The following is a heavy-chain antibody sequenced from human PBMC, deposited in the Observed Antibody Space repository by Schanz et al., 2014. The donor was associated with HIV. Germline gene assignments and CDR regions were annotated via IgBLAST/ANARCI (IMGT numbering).Heavy chain of an antibody. CDR1: GFTFSSYA. J-gene: IGHJ3*02. V-gene: IGHV3-23*04. CDR3: ARDVAGCSGTSCYSDAFDI. D-gene: IGHD2-2*01. Sequence: EEQLVESGGGLVKPGGSLRLSCGASGFTFSSYAMSWVRQAPGKGLEWVSLISGSGGHTYYADSVKGRFTISRDNSKNTLFLQMNSLRAEDTAVYFCARDVAGCSGTSCYSDAFDIWGQGTLVTVSS. CDR2: ISGSGGHT.